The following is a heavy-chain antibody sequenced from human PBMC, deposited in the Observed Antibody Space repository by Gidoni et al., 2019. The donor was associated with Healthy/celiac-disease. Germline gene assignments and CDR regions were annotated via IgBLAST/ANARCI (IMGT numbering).Heavy chain of an antibody. CDR1: GFTFSSYS. Sequence: GFTFSSYSMNWVRQAPGKGLEWVSYISSSSSTIYYADSVKGRFTISRDNAKNSLYLQMNSLRAEDTAVYYCARDRHYYDSSGYSFIFDPWGQGTLVTVSS. V-gene: IGHV3-48*01. CDR3: ARDRHYYDSSGYSFIFDP. CDR2: ISSSSSTI. J-gene: IGHJ5*02. D-gene: IGHD3-22*01.